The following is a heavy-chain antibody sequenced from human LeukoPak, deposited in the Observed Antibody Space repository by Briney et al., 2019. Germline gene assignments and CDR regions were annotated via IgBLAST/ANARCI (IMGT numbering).Heavy chain of an antibody. Sequence: PSETLSLTCAVSGYSISSGYYWGWIRQPPGKGLEWIGSIYHSGSTYYNPSLKSRVTISVDTSKNQFSLKLSSVTAADTAVYYCARVRYYDSSGADYWGQGTLVTVSS. J-gene: IGHJ4*02. D-gene: IGHD3-22*01. CDR1: GYSISSGYY. V-gene: IGHV4-38-2*01. CDR2: IYHSGST. CDR3: ARVRYYDSSGADY.